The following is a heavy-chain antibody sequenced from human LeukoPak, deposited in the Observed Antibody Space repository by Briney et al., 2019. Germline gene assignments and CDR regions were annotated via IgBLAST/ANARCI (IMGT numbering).Heavy chain of an antibody. CDR1: GYTLSNYA. D-gene: IGHD4-23*01. Sequence: ASVKVSCKASGYTLSNYALHWVRQAPGQRPEWMGWTNGATGDTTFSQDFEGRLTIAIDTSATTAYMELSSLRSEDTAVYYCARSLGGNARMWLDYWGQGTLVTVSS. CDR3: ARSLGGNARMWLDY. V-gene: IGHV1-3*01. CDR2: TNGATGDT. J-gene: IGHJ4*02.